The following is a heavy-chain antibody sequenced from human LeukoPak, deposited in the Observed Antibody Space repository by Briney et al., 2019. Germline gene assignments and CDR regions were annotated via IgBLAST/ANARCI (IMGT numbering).Heavy chain of an antibody. CDR3: ASGRPFDY. D-gene: IGHD1-26*01. J-gene: IGHJ4*02. CDR1: GFTFSGYR. Sequence: GGSLRLSCAASGFTFSGYRMKWVRQAPGKGLEWVAYIKQDGSEKYYVDSVKGRFTISRDNAKNSLYLQMNSLGAEDTAVYYCASGRPFDYWGQGTLVTVSS. CDR2: IKQDGSEK. V-gene: IGHV3-7*01.